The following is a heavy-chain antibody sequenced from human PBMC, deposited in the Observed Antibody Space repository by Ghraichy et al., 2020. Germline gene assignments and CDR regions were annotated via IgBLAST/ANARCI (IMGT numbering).Heavy chain of an antibody. V-gene: IGHV3-23*01. D-gene: IGHD6-13*01. J-gene: IGHJ5*02. CDR1: GFTFSSYA. CDR2: ISGSGGST. CDR3: AKDRGEGGSSWYFGLFDP. Sequence: GGSLRLSCAASGFTFSSYAMSWVRQAPGKGLEWVSAISGSGGSTHYADSVKGRFTISRDNSKNTLYLQMNSLRAEDTAVYYCAKDRGEGGSSWYFGLFDPWGQGTLVTVSS.